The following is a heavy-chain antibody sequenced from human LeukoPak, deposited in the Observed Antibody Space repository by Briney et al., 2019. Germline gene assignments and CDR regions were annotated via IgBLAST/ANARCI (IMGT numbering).Heavy chain of an antibody. CDR1: GYSFTSYW. D-gene: IGHD3-22*01. CDR2: IYPGDSDT. V-gene: IGHV5-51*01. J-gene: IGHJ4*02. Sequence: GESLKISCKGSGYSFTSYWIGWVRQMPGKGLEWMGIIYPGDSDTRYSPSFQGQVTISADKSISTAYLQWSSLKASDTAMYYCARRHYYYDSSGSSWGYFDYWGQGTLVTVSS. CDR3: ARRHYYYDSSGSSWGYFDY.